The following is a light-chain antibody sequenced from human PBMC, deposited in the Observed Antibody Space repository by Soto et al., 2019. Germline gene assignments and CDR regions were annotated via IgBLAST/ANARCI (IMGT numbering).Light chain of an antibody. J-gene: IGLJ2*01. CDR3: AAWDDSLNGVV. Sequence: QSVLTQPPSASGTPGQRVTISCSGSSSNIETNTVNWYQQLSGTAPKLLIYFVNQRPSGVPDRFSGSKSGTSASLAISGLQSEDEADYYCAAWDDSLNGVVFGGGTKLTVL. V-gene: IGLV1-44*01. CDR1: SSNIETNT. CDR2: FVN.